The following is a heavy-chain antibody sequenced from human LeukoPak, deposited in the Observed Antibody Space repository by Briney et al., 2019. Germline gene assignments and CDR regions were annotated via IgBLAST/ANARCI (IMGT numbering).Heavy chain of an antibody. J-gene: IGHJ4*02. CDR3: TRGRWWLPY. V-gene: IGHV3-30*04. D-gene: IGHD2-15*01. CDR2: ISYGGTTQ. Sequence: GGSLRLSCAGSGFTFSDFALHWVRQAPGKGLQWVAVISYGGTTQYYVDSVKGRFTISRDDSKNTVYLQLSSLRHDDTGIYYCTRGRWWLPYWGQGTMVTVSS. CDR1: GFTFSDFA.